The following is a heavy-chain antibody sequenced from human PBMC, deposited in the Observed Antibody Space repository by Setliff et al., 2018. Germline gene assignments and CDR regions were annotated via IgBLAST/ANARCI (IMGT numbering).Heavy chain of an antibody. D-gene: IGHD2-15*01. CDR2: IYWDGDE. Sequence: SGPTPVNPTQTLTLTCSFSGFSLSDFGVGVGWIRQPPGKAPEWLALIYWDGDEHYTPSLEKRLTITKDTSKNQLVLTVSNMDSMDTATYFCAYGRKMSARYDAFEVWGQGTLVTVSS. CDR1: GFSLSDFGVG. V-gene: IGHV2-5*02. CDR3: AYGRKMSARYDAFEV. J-gene: IGHJ3*01.